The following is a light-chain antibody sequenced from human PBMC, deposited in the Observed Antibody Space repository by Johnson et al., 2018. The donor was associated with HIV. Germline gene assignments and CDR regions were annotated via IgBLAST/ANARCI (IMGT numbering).Light chain of an antibody. V-gene: IGLV1-51*02. J-gene: IGLJ1*01. CDR3: GTWDSSLSAYV. CDR2: ENN. Sequence: QSVLTQPPSVSAAPGQKVTISCSGSSSNIGNNYVSWYQQLPRGAPKLLIYENNKRPSAIPDRFSGSKSGTSATLDITGLQSGDEADYYCGTWDSSLSAYVFGNGTKVTVL. CDR1: SSNIGNNY.